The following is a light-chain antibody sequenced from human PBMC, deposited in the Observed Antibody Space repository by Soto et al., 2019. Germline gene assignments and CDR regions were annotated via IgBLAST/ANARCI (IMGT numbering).Light chain of an antibody. CDR2: EVT. CDR3: QSYDSSLSVV. CDR1: SSDIGGYDH. Sequence: QSALTQPPSASGSPGQSVTISCTGTSSDIGGYDHVSWYRQDPGKAPKVMIYEVTKRPSGVPDRFSGSKAGNTASLTVFGLQAEDEADYYCQSYDSSLSVVFGGGTKLTVL. V-gene: IGLV2-8*01. J-gene: IGLJ2*01.